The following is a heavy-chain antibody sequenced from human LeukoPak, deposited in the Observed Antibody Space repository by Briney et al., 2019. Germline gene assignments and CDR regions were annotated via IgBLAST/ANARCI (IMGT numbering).Heavy chain of an antibody. CDR2: INPNRGGT. Sequence: GASVKVSCKASGYTFTGYYMHWVRQAPGQGLEWMGRINPNRGGTNYAQKFQGRVTMTRDTSISTAYMELSRLRSDDTAVYYCAVVVVAANAFDYWGQGTLVTVSS. J-gene: IGHJ4*02. D-gene: IGHD2-15*01. CDR1: GYTFTGYY. CDR3: AVVVVAANAFDY. V-gene: IGHV1-2*06.